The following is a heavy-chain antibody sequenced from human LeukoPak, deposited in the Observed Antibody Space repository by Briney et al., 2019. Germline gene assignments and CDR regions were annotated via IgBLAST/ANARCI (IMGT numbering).Heavy chain of an antibody. CDR1: GGSFSGYY. CDR3: ARAGFDGDYGGGFDP. V-gene: IGHV4-34*01. J-gene: IGHJ5*02. CDR2: INHSGST. Sequence: SGTLSLTCAVYGGSFSGYYWSWIRQPPGKGLEWIGEINHSGSTNYNPSLKSRVTISVDTSKNQFSLKLSSVTAADTAVYYCARAGFDGDYGGGFDPWGQGTLVTVSS. D-gene: IGHD4-17*01.